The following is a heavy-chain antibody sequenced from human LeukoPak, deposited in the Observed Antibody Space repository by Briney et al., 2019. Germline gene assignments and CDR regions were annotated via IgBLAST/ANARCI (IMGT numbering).Heavy chain of an antibody. CDR1: GGSISSSPHY. CDR2: ISYSGTT. D-gene: IGHD2-15*01. V-gene: IGHV4-39*07. CDR3: ARPKSRIGGWFDP. Sequence: SETLSLTCTVSGGSISSSPHYWGWIRQPPGKGLEWIGSISYSGTTYYSPSLKSRLSMSVDTSKNQFSLKLNSVTAADTAVYYCARPKSRIGGWFDPWGQGTLVTVSS. J-gene: IGHJ5*02.